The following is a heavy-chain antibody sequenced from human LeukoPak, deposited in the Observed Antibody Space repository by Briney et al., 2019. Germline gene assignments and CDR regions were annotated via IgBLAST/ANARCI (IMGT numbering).Heavy chain of an antibody. CDR3: TRTVYYYGSGAIDY. Sequence: GGSLRLSCTASGFTFGDYAMSWVRQAPGKGLEWVGFIRSKAYGGTTEYAASVKGRFTISRDDSKSIAYLQMNSLKTEDTAVYYCTRTVYYYGSGAIDYWGQGTLVTVSS. CDR2: IRSKAYGGTT. D-gene: IGHD3-10*01. V-gene: IGHV3-49*04. J-gene: IGHJ4*02. CDR1: GFTFGDYA.